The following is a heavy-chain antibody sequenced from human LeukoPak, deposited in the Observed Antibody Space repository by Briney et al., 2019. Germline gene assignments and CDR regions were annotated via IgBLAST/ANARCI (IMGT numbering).Heavy chain of an antibody. CDR1: GFTFSSYA. CDR2: ISGSGGST. J-gene: IGHJ4*02. D-gene: IGHD3-16*02. Sequence: PGGSLRLSCAASGFTFSSYAMNWVRQAPGKGLEWVSAISGSGGSTYYADSVKGRFTISRDNSKNTLYLQMNSLRAEDAPVCYCAKDLNYVCGSYRSSFDYWGQRTLVTVSS. CDR3: AKDLNYVCGSYRSSFDY. V-gene: IGHV3-23*01.